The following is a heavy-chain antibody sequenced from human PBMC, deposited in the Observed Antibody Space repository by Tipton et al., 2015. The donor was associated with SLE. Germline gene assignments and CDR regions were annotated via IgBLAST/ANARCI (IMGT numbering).Heavy chain of an antibody. CDR2: ISSSSSYI. CDR1: GFTFSSYS. Sequence: SLRLSCAASGFTFSSYSMNWVRQAPGKGLEWVSSISSSSSYIYYADSVKGRFTISRDNAKNSLYLQMNSLRAEDTAVYYCARADVDTAMAPNYWGQGTLVTVSS. J-gene: IGHJ4*02. V-gene: IGHV3-21*01. CDR3: ARADVDTAMAPNY. D-gene: IGHD5-18*01.